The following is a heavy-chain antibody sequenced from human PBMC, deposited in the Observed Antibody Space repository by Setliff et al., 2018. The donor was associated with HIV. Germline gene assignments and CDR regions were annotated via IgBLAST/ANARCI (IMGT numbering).Heavy chain of an antibody. CDR1: GFTVSSNC. J-gene: IGHJ4*02. CDR2: IYYSGST. Sequence: GSLRLSYAASGFTVSSNCMYWVRQAPGKGLEWIGSIYYSGSTYYNPSLKSRVTISVDRSKNQFSLKLSSVTAADTAVYYCARVRMGGYFDFWGQGTLVTVS. D-gene: IGHD3-16*01. CDR3: ARVRMGGYFDF. V-gene: IGHV4-4*02.